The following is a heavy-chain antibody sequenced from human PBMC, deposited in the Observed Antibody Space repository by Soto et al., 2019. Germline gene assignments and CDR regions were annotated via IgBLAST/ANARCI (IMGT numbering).Heavy chain of an antibody. CDR1: GASISSSY. D-gene: IGHD3-22*01. CDR2: IYYSGST. CDR3: ARGGSAYAIDY. J-gene: IGHJ4*02. Sequence: PSETLSLTCTVSGASISSSYWSWIRQPPGKGLEWIGYIYYSGSTDYNPSLKSRVTISRDTSKSQFSLKLSSVTAADTAVYYCARGGSAYAIDYWGQGTLVTVSS. V-gene: IGHV4-59*01.